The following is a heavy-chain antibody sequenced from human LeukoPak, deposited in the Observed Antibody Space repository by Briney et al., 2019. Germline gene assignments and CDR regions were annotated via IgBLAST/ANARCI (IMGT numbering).Heavy chain of an antibody. J-gene: IGHJ4*02. V-gene: IGHV4-39*01. CDR2: IYYSGST. Sequence: SETLSLTCAVSGGSISSSHHYWAWIRQPPGKGLEWIGSIYYSGSTYYNPSLKSRVTISVDTSKNQFSLKLSSVTAADTAVYYCARHTGGSYYLPFDYWGQGTLVTVSS. CDR3: ARHTGGSYYLPFDY. D-gene: IGHD1-26*01. CDR1: GGSISSSHHY.